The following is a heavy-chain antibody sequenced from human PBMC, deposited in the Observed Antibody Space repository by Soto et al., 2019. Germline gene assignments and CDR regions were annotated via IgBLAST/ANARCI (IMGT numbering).Heavy chain of an antibody. J-gene: IGHJ6*02. CDR1: GYTFTGYY. CDR2: INPNSGDT. Sequence: GASVKVSCKASGYTFTGYYVHSVRQAPGQGLEWMGWINPNSGDTYLAQRFQGRVTMNRDTSIGTAYMELRGLTSDDTAEYYCAKGGAIVAAGTRVYLYNAMDVWGQGTTVTVSS. V-gene: IGHV1-2*02. D-gene: IGHD1-26*01. CDR3: AKGGAIVAAGTRVYLYNAMDV.